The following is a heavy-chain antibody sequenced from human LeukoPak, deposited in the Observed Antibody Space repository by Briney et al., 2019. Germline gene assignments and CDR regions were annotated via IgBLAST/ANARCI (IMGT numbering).Heavy chain of an antibody. D-gene: IGHD3-16*01. CDR1: GFTFSSYE. V-gene: IGHV3-74*01. Sequence: GGSLRLSCAASGFTFSSYEMNWVRQVPNQGLMWVSRINSDETISEYVDSVNGRFTISRDNAKNTLYLQMNSLRAEDTAVYFCLYGGYFQHWGQGTLVTVSS. J-gene: IGHJ1*01. CDR2: INSDETIS. CDR3: LYGGYFQH.